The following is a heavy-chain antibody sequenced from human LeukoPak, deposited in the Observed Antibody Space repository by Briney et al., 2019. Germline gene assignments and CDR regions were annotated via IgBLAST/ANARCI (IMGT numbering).Heavy chain of an antibody. V-gene: IGHV1-2*02. CDR1: GYTFTGYY. J-gene: IGHJ1*01. CDR2: INPNSGGT. CDR3: ARGMIPILYAEYFQH. D-gene: IGHD3-16*01. Sequence: ASVKVSCKASGYTFTGYYMHWVRQAPGQGLEWMGWINPNSGGTNYAQKFQGRVTMTRDTSISTAYMELSRLRSDDTAVYYCARGMIPILYAEYFQHWGQGTLVTVSS.